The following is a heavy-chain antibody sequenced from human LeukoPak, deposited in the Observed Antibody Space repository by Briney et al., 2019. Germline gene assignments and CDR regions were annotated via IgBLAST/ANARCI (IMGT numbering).Heavy chain of an antibody. Sequence: ASVKVSCKASGYAFTGSYLHWVRQAPGQGLESMGWINPYSGGTNYAQQFQGRVTMTRDTSISTAYMDLTRLRSDDTAVYHCARGSATGDFPPNYWGQGTLVTVSS. CDR1: GYAFTGSY. V-gene: IGHV1-2*02. CDR3: ARGSATGDFPPNY. D-gene: IGHD7-27*01. CDR2: INPYSGGT. J-gene: IGHJ4*02.